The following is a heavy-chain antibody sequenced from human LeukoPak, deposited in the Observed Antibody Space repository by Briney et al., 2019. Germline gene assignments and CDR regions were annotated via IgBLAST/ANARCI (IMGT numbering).Heavy chain of an antibody. J-gene: IGHJ3*02. Sequence: GGSLRLSCAASGFTFSSYAMSWVRQAPGKGLEWVSAISGSGGSTFYADSVKGRFTISRDNSKNTLYLQMNSLRAEDTAVYYCAKLRYSSSWYDAFDIWGQGTLVTVSS. CDR2: ISGSGGST. V-gene: IGHV3-23*01. CDR3: AKLRYSSSWYDAFDI. CDR1: GFTFSSYA. D-gene: IGHD6-13*01.